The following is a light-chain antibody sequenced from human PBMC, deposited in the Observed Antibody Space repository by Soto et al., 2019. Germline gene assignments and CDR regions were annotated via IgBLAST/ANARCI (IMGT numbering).Light chain of an antibody. CDR1: SSDVGSYNL. Sequence: QSALTQPASVSGSPGQSITISCTGTSSDVGSYNLISWYQQLPGTAPKLIIYEGNKQPSGVSSRFSGSKSGITASLTISGLQAEDEADYYCCSSAASTSWVFGGGTKLTVL. J-gene: IGLJ3*02. CDR2: EGN. CDR3: CSSAASTSWV. V-gene: IGLV2-23*01.